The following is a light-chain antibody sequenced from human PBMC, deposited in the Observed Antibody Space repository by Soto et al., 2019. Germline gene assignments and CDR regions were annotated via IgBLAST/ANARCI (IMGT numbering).Light chain of an antibody. CDR2: GNG. Sequence: QSVLTQPPSVSGAPGQRVTISCTGSSSNIGAGYDVHWYQQLPGTAPKLLIYGNGNRPSGVPDRFSGSKSGTSASLAITGLQAEDEADYYCQSYDSSEVFGTGTKVTVL. J-gene: IGLJ1*01. V-gene: IGLV1-40*01. CDR1: SSNIGAGYD. CDR3: QSYDSSEV.